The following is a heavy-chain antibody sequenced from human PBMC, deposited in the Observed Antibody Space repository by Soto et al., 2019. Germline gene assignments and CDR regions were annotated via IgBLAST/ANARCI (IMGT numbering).Heavy chain of an antibody. CDR3: ARGKLTYYPYNWNFTPPFDY. Sequence: GSSVKVSCKASGYTFTGYYMHWVRQAPGQGLEWMGWINPNSGGTNYAQKFQGWVTMTRDTSISTAYMELSRLRSDDTAVYYCARGKLTYYPYNWNFTPPFDYWGQGSLVTVSS. CDR2: INPNSGGT. D-gene: IGHD1-7*01. CDR1: GYTFTGYY. V-gene: IGHV1-2*04. J-gene: IGHJ4*02.